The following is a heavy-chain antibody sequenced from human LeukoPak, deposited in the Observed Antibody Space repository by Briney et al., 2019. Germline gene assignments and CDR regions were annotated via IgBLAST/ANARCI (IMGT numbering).Heavy chain of an antibody. D-gene: IGHD3-16*01. CDR1: GGSIRTYY. J-gene: IGHJ4*02. CDR3: ARAWNYDYVWGSYYFDY. CDR2: IYYSGST. Sequence: SETLSLTCTVSGGSIRTYYWSWIRQPPGKGLEWIGYIYYSGSTNYNPSLKSRVAISVDTSKNQFSLKLSSVTAADTAVYYCARAWNYDYVWGSYYFDYWGQGTLVTVSS. V-gene: IGHV4-59*01.